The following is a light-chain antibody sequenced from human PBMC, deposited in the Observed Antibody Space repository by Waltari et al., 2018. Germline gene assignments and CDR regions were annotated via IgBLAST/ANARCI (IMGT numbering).Light chain of an antibody. CDR1: QGINNE. V-gene: IGKV1-27*01. Sequence: SASVGDRVTVTCRASQGINNELTWYQQKPGKAPTLLIYGASTLQTGVSSRFSGSGSGTDFTLTISSLQPEDGATYYCQQDHTPPWTFGQGTKVEIK. CDR3: QQDHTPPWT. CDR2: GAS. J-gene: IGKJ1*01.